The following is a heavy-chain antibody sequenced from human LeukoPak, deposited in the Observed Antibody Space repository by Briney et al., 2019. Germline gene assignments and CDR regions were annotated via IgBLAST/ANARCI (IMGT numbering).Heavy chain of an antibody. CDR3: ARGRGAFDY. CDR2: INHSGST. D-gene: IGHD3-10*01. J-gene: IGHJ4*02. V-gene: IGHV4-34*01. Sequence: SETLSLTCAVYGGSFSGYYWSWIRQPPGKGLEWIGEINHSGSTNHNPSLKSRVTISVDTSKNQFSLKLSSVTAADTAVYYCARGRGAFDYWGQGTLVTVSS. CDR1: GGSFSGYY.